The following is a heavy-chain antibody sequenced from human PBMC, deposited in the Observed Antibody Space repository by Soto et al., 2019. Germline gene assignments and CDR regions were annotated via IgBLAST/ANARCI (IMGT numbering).Heavy chain of an antibody. CDR1: GGSISSGGYY. CDR3: ARGVIH. V-gene: IGHV4-31*03. CDR2: IYYTGST. J-gene: IGHJ4*02. D-gene: IGHD2-21*01. Sequence: QVQLQESGPGLVKPSQTLSLTCTVSGGSISSGGYYWSWIRQHPGKALEWIGYIYYTGSTYYTPSLKSRVTVSVDPSKNQFSVKLSSMTAEVTAVYYCARGVIHWGQGTLVTVST.